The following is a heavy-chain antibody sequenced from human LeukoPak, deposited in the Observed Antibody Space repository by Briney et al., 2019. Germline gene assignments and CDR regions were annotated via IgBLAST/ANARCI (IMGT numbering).Heavy chain of an antibody. J-gene: IGHJ5*02. CDR1: GGSISSYY. Sequence: SETLSLTCTVSGGSISSYYWGWIRQPPGKGLEWIGSIYYSGSTYYNPSLKSRVTISVDTSKNQFSLKLSSVTAADTAVYYCAISGYSSSWYFSRVFGNWFDPWGQGTLVTVSS. CDR2: IYYSGST. D-gene: IGHD6-13*01. CDR3: AISGYSSSWYFSRVFGNWFDP. V-gene: IGHV4-39*01.